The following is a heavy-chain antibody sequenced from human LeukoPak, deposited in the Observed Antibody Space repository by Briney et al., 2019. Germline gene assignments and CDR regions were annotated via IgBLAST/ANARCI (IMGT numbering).Heavy chain of an antibody. CDR1: GFSISNGYY. CDR2: LYHSDSA. Sequence: SGTLSLTCVVSGFSISNGYYWVWIRQPPGRGLEWIGSLYHSDSAYYNTSLRSRVSMSVDMSKNQFSLTLSFVTAADTAVYYCARQHDSYYYYYIDVWGSGTTVTVSS. V-gene: IGHV4-38-2*01. CDR3: ARQHDSYYYYYIDV. J-gene: IGHJ6*03.